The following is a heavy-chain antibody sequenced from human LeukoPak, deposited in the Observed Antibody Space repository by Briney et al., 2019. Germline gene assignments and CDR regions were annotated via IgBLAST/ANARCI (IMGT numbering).Heavy chain of an antibody. J-gene: IGHJ4*02. CDR1: GFTFDSYT. D-gene: IGHD3-22*01. CDR2: ISADGGST. CDR3: ARDSSPYYFDY. V-gene: IGHV3-23*01. Sequence: GGSLRLSCAASGFTFDSYTMNWVRQAPGKGLEWVSTISADGGSTWYADSVKGRFTISRDNPKNTLHLQMNSLRAEDTAVYYCARDSSPYYFDYWGQGTLVTVSS.